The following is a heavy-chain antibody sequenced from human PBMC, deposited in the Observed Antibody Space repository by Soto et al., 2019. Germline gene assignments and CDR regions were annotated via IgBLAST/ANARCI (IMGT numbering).Heavy chain of an antibody. Sequence: GGSLRLSCAASGFTFSSYGMHWVRQAPGKGLEWVAVISYDGSNKYYADSVKGRFTISRDNSKNTLYLQMNSLRAEDTAVYYCAKTAVAGTFVYYYYGMDVWGQGTTVTVSS. CDR1: GFTFSSYG. CDR2: ISYDGSNK. CDR3: AKTAVAGTFVYYYYGMDV. V-gene: IGHV3-30*18. J-gene: IGHJ6*02. D-gene: IGHD6-19*01.